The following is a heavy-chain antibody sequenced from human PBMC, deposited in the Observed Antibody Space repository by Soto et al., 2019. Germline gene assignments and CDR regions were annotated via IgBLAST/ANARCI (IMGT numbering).Heavy chain of an antibody. V-gene: IGHV1-69*13. CDR3: ARGTYYDFWSGYPTRWYWFDP. Sequence: GASVKVSCKASGGTFSSYAISWVRQAPGQGLEWMGGIIPIFGTANYAQKFQGRVTITADESTSTAYMELSSLRSEDTAVYYCARGTYYDFWSGYPTRWYWFDPWGQGTLVTVSS. J-gene: IGHJ5*02. CDR2: IIPIFGTA. CDR1: GGTFSSYA. D-gene: IGHD3-3*01.